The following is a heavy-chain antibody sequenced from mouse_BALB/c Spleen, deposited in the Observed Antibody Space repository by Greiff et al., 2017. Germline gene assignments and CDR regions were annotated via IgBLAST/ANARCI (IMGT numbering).Heavy chain of an antibody. CDR1: GYTFTSYV. D-gene: IGHD1-1*01. CDR2: INPYNDGT. Sequence: QLQESGPELVKPGASVKMSCKASGYTFTSYVMHWVKQKPGQGLEWIGYINPYNDGTKYNEKFKGKATLTSDKSSSTAYMELSSLTSEDSAVYYCASEYYYGSSYGYFDVWGAGTTVTVSS. V-gene: IGHV1-14*01. CDR3: ASEYYYGSSYGYFDV. J-gene: IGHJ1*01.